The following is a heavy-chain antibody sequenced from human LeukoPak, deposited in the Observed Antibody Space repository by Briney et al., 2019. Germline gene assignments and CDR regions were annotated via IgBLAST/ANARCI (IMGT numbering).Heavy chain of an antibody. CDR1: GGSFSGYY. D-gene: IGHD5-24*01. J-gene: IGHJ4*02. V-gene: IGHV4-34*01. Sequence: KSSETLSLTCAIYGGSFSGYYWSWIRQPPGKGLEWIGEINHSGSTNYNPSLKSRVTISVDTSKNQFSLKLSSVTAADTAVYYCARQRRDGYNVAGFVDYWGQGTLVTVSS. CDR2: INHSGST. CDR3: ARQRRDGYNVAGFVDY.